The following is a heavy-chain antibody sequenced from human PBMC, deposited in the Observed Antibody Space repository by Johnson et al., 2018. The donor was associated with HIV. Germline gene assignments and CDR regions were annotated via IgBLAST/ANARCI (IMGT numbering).Heavy chain of an antibody. CDR1: GFTFSTYD. J-gene: IGHJ3*02. V-gene: IGHV3-13*01. Sequence: VQLLESGGGLVQPGGSLRLSCAASGFTFSTYDMHWVRQATGKGLEWVSAIGTAGDTYYPGSVKGRFTISRENAKNSLFLQMNSLRAGDTAVYYCARVGSGSGYSRDAFDIWGQGTMVTVSS. CDR2: IGTAGDT. D-gene: IGHD3-22*01. CDR3: ARVGSGSGYSRDAFDI.